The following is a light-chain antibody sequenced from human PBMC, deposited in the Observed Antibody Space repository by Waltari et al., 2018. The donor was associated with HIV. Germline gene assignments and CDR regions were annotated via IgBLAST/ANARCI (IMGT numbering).Light chain of an antibody. CDR1: TTNIGACYA. J-gene: IGLJ2*01. CDR3: QSYDSSLSGVI. V-gene: IGLV1-40*01. CDR2: GNT. Sequence: QSVLTQPPSVSGDPGQRVTISLPENTTNIGACYAVHWYQRLPGTAPKLLLYGNTNLPSGVPYRFSGSTSGTSASLAITGLQADDEADFYCQSYDSSLSGVIFGGGTKLTVL.